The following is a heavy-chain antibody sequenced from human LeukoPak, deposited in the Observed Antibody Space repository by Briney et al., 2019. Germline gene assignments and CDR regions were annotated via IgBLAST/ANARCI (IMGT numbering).Heavy chain of an antibody. CDR2: ISAYNGNT. D-gene: IGHD6-19*01. Sequence: RASVEVSCKASGYTFTSYGISWVRQAPGQGLEWMGWISAYNGNTNYAQKLQGRVTMTTDTSTSTAYMELRSLRSDDTAVYYCARASSGWYENYWGQGTLVTVSS. V-gene: IGHV1-18*01. J-gene: IGHJ4*02. CDR1: GYTFTSYG. CDR3: ARASSGWYENY.